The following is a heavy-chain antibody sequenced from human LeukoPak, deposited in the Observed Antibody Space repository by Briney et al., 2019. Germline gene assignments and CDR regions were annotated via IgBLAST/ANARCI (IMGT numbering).Heavy chain of an antibody. CDR3: ARVSGYSGTWYVDY. D-gene: IGHD6-13*01. Sequence: GGSLRLSCVASGFTFKRYGMHWGRQAPGKGREWVAIIWYDGSNKYYTDFVKGRFTTSRDNSKNTLYLQMDCLRTDDTAVYFCARVSGYSGTWYVDYWGQGTLVTVSS. CDR1: GFTFKRYG. J-gene: IGHJ4*02. V-gene: IGHV3-33*01. CDR2: IWYDGSNK.